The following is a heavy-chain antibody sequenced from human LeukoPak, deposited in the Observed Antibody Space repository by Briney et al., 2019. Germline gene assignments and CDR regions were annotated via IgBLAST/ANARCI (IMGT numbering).Heavy chain of an antibody. CDR1: GYTFTSYG. V-gene: IGHV1-2*02. CDR2: INPNSGGT. J-gene: IGHJ6*03. Sequence: ASVKVSCKASGYTFTSYGISWVRQAPGQGLEWMGWINPNSGGTNYAQKLQGRVIMTRDTSISTAYMELNRLRSDDTAVYYCARDPGITIFGVGTYYYYYMDVWGKGTTVTVSS. D-gene: IGHD3-3*01. CDR3: ARDPGITIFGVGTYYYYYMDV.